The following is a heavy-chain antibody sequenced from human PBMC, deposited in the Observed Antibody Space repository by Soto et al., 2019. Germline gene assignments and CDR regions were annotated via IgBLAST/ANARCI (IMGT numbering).Heavy chain of an antibody. CDR1: GDSISNYY. D-gene: IGHD1-26*01. CDR3: ARGSINVGAQVNDC. Sequence: QVQLQESGPGLVKPSETLSLTCTVSGDSISNYYWSWFRQPPGKGLQWIGYVSNGGGTNYNPSLWRRVTISLDTSKNQFSLRLSSVTAGDTAVYFCARGSINVGAQVNDCWGQGTLVTVSS. CDR2: VSNGGGT. J-gene: IGHJ4*02. V-gene: IGHV4-59*01.